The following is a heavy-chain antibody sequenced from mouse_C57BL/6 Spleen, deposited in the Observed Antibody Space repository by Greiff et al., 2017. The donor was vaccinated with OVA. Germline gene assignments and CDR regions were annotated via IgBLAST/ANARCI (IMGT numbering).Heavy chain of an antibody. CDR3: ASNFAY. J-gene: IGHJ3*01. CDR1: GFTFSDYG. V-gene: IGHV5-17*01. CDR2: ISSGSSTI. Sequence: EVQVVESGGGLVKPGGSLKLSCAASGFTFSDYGMHWVRQAPEKGLEWVAYISSGSSTIYYADTVKGRFTISRDNAKNTLFLQMTSLRSEDTAMYYCASNFAYWGQGTLVTVSA.